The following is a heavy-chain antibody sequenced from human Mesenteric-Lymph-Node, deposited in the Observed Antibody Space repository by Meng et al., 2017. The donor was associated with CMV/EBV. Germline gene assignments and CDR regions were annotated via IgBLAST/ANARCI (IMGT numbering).Heavy chain of an antibody. Sequence: GGSLRLSCAASGFTFSTYAMSWVRQAPEKGLEWVSVIYGGDTTTFYADSVKGRFTISRDNAKNSLYLQMNSLRAEDTAVYYCASNGGKPLLWGQGTLVTVSS. CDR1: GFTFSTYA. J-gene: IGHJ4*02. V-gene: IGHV3-23*03. CDR3: ASNGGKPLL. CDR2: IYGGDTTT. D-gene: IGHD2-15*01.